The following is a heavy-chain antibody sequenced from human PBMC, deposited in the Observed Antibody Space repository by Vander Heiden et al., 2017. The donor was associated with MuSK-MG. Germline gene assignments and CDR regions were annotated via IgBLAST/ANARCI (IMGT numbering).Heavy chain of an antibody. Sequence: EVQLLESGGGLVQPGGSLRLSCAASGFTFSSYAMSWVRQAPGKGLEWVSAISGSGGSTYFADSVKGRFTISRVNSQNTLYLNMHRLRAEDTGVYYCVIGLRSPLGYWVQVTLVTVSS. CDR3: VIGLRSPLGY. CDR2: ISGSGGST. CDR1: GFTFSSYA. V-gene: IGHV3-23*01. J-gene: IGHJ4*02. D-gene: IGHD3-22*01.